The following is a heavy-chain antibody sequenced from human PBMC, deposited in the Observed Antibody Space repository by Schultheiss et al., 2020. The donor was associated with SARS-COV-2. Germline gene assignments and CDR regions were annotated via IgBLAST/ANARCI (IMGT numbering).Heavy chain of an antibody. CDR3: ARDSKGGTAARDYYCYYGRDD. J-gene: IGHJ6*02. Sequence: GGSLRLSCEVSGISLSDHDMDWVRQAPGKGLEWVANIKQDGSEKYYVDSVKGRFTISRDNAKNSLYLQMNSLRAEDTAVYYCARDSKGGTAARDYYCYYGRDDWGQGTTVTVSS. D-gene: IGHD2-2*01. CDR2: IKQDGSEK. CDR1: GISLSDHD. V-gene: IGHV3-7*01.